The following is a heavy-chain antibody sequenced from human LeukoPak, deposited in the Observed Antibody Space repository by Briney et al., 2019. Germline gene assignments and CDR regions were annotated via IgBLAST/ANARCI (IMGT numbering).Heavy chain of an antibody. CDR1: RFTFSSYA. J-gene: IGHJ4*02. Sequence: GGSLRLSCAASRFTFSSYAMSWVRQAPGKGLEWVAVIWYDGSNKYYADSVKGRFTISRDNSKNTLYLQMNSLRAEDTAVYYCARDYYGSGYGDYWGQGTLVTVSS. CDR2: IWYDGSNK. CDR3: ARDYYGSGYGDY. D-gene: IGHD3-10*01. V-gene: IGHV3-33*08.